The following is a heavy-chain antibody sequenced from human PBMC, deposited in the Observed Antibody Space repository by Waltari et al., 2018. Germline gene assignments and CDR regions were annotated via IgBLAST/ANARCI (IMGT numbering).Heavy chain of an antibody. CDR2: IYHSGST. Sequence: QVQLQESGPGLVTPSETLSLTCAVSGYSISSGYYWGWIRQPPGKGLEWIGSIYHSGSTYYNPSLKSRVTISVDTSKNQFSLKLSSVTAADTAVYYCARHGGLDAFDIWGQGTMVTVSS. J-gene: IGHJ3*02. V-gene: IGHV4-38-2*01. D-gene: IGHD2-15*01. CDR1: GYSISSGYY. CDR3: ARHGGLDAFDI.